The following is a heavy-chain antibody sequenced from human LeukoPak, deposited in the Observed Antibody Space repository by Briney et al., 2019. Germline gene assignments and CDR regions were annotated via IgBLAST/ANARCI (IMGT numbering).Heavy chain of an antibody. CDR2: ISGSGGRT. Sequence: GGXLRLACAASGFTFSSYAMSWVRQAPGKGLEWVSAISGSGGRTYYVDSVKGRFTISRDNSNNTLYLQMNSLRAEDTAVYYCAKDRYSSSWYGTNDYWGQGTLVTVSS. V-gene: IGHV3-23*01. CDR3: AKDRYSSSWYGTNDY. D-gene: IGHD6-13*01. J-gene: IGHJ4*02. CDR1: GFTFSSYA.